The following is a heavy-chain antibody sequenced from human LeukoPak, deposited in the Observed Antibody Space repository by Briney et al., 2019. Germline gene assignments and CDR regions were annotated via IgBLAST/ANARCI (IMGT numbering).Heavy chain of an antibody. CDR1: GGSISSSSFF. CDR3: AKLTCSSTFCPLDY. Sequence: ETLSLTCTVSGGSISSSSFFWAWIRQPPGKGLEWIGTVSYSGTTYYSPSLKSRVTISVDTSKNQFSLRLTSVTAADTALYYCAKLTCSSTFCPLDYWGQGTLVTVSS. CDR2: VSYSGTT. V-gene: IGHV4-39*01. J-gene: IGHJ4*02. D-gene: IGHD2-2*01.